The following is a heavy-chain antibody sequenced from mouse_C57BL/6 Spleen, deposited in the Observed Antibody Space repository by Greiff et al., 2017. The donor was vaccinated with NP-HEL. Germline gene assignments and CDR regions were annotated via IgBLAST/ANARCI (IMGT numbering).Heavy chain of an antibody. D-gene: IGHD4-1*01. J-gene: IGHJ1*03. CDR2: INPYNGGT. V-gene: IGHV1-19*01. CDR1: GYTFTDYY. CDR3: AIANWDEGDWYFDV. Sequence: EVQLQQSGPVLVKPGASVKMSCKASGYTFTDYYMNWVKQSHGKSLEWIGVINPYNGGTSYNQKFKGKATLTVDKSSSTAYMELNSLTSEDSAVYYCAIANWDEGDWYFDVWGTGTTVTVSS.